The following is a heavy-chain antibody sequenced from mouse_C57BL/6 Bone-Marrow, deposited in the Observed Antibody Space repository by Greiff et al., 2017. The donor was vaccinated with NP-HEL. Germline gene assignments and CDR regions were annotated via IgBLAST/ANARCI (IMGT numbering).Heavy chain of an antibody. CDR3: ASVGNSNAMDY. CDR2: IDPSDSYT. D-gene: IGHD2-1*01. CDR1: GYTFTSYW. V-gene: IGHV1-69*01. J-gene: IGHJ4*01. Sequence: VQLQQPGAELVMPGASVKLSCKASGYTFTSYWMHWVKQRPGQGLEWIGEIDPSDSYTNYNQKFKGKSTLTVDKSSSTAYMQLSSLTSEDSAVYYCASVGNSNAMDYWGQGTSVTVSA.